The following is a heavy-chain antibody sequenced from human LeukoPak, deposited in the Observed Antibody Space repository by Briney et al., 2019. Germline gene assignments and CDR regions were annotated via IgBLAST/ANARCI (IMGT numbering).Heavy chain of an antibody. CDR3: ARDLGGYRRIDYYYYMDV. CDR1: GFNFSDYY. J-gene: IGHJ6*03. CDR2: ISSSGSTI. D-gene: IGHD6-25*01. V-gene: IGHV3-11*01. Sequence: GGSLRLSCAASGFNFSDYYMSWIRQTPGRGLEWVSYISSSGSTIFYADSVKGRFTISRDNAKNSLYLQMNSLRAEDTAVYHCARDLGGYRRIDYYYYMDVWGKGTTVTISS.